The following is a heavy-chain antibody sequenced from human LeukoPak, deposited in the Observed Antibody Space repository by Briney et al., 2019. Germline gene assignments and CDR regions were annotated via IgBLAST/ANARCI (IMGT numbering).Heavy chain of an antibody. CDR3: ARDLVDTARGMDV. D-gene: IGHD5-18*01. V-gene: IGHV4-39*02. CDR1: GGSISSSSYY. Sequence: SETLSLTCTVSGGSISSSSYYWGWIRQPPGKGLEWIRSIYYSGSTYYNPSLKSRVTISVDTSKNQFSLKLSSVTAADTAVYYCARDLVDTARGMDVWGQGTTVSVSS. CDR2: IYYSGST. J-gene: IGHJ6*02.